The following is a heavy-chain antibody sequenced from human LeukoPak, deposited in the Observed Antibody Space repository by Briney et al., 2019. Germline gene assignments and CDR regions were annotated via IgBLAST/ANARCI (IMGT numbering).Heavy chain of an antibody. V-gene: IGHV4-4*07. CDR2: ILPIGSI. CDR1: GDSISTYY. CDR3: ARGGFLALYYFDY. Sequence: SETLSLTCSVSGDSISTYYWSWIRQPAGKGLEWIGRILPIGSIDYNPSLKSRVTMSVDTSKNQLSLKLSSVTAADTAVYYCARGGFLALYYFDYWGQGNLVTVSS. D-gene: IGHD3-3*01. J-gene: IGHJ4*02.